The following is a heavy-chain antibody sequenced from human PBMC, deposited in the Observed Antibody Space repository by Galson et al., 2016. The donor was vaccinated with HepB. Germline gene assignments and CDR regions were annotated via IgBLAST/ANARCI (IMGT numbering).Heavy chain of an antibody. CDR3: TRDSLTYHYDTSGYSDLDY. V-gene: IGHV3-49*04. CDR2: IRSKTYGGTS. D-gene: IGHD3-22*01. J-gene: IGHJ4*02. CDR1: GFREGDYS. Sequence: SLRLSGAASGFREGDYSMSWVRQAPGEGLEWVGVIRSKTYGGTSEYAASVKGRFTISRDDSRNIAFLQMNRLKTEDTAVYYCTRDSLTYHYDTSGYSDLDYWGQGTLVTVSS.